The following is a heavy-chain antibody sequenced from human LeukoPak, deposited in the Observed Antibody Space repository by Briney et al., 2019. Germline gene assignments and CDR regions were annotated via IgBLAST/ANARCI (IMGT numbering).Heavy chain of an antibody. D-gene: IGHD2/OR15-2a*01. J-gene: IGHJ5*02. CDR1: SGSFREYY. CDR3: ARRITVFYWFDP. Sequence: SETLSLTCAVYSGSFREYYWSWIRQPPGRGLEWIGEINHSGSTNYNPSLKSRVTISLDTSKNQFSLKLSSVTAADTAVYYCARRITVFYWFDPWDQGTLVTVSS. V-gene: IGHV4-34*01. CDR2: INHSGST.